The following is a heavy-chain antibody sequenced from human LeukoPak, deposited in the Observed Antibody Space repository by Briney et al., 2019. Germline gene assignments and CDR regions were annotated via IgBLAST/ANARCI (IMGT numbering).Heavy chain of an antibody. CDR1: GFTFSSYA. D-gene: IGHD6-6*01. CDR3: ARDLTSSSTAYFHH. Sequence: GGSLRLSCAASGFTFSSYAMSWVRQAPGKGLEWVSSISSSSTYMYYADSVKGRFTISRDNAKNSLYLQMNSLRAEDTAVYYCARDLTSSSTAYFHHWGQGTLVTVSS. V-gene: IGHV3-21*01. CDR2: ISSSSTYM. J-gene: IGHJ1*01.